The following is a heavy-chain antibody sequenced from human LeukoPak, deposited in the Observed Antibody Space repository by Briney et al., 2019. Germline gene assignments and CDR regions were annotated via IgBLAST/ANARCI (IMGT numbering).Heavy chain of an antibody. J-gene: IGHJ3*02. CDR2: ISSSSSYI. D-gene: IGHD6-13*01. Sequence: GGSLRLSCAASGFTFSSYSMNWVRQAPGKGLEWVSSISSSSSYIYYADSVKGRFTISRDNAKNSLYLQMNSLRAEDTALYYCAKEKDSSSNAFDIWGQGTMVTVSS. CDR1: GFTFSSYS. CDR3: AKEKDSSSNAFDI. V-gene: IGHV3-21*04.